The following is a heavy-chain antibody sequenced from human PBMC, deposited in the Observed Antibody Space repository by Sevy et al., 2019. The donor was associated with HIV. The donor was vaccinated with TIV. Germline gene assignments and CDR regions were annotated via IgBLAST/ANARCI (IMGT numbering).Heavy chain of an antibody. V-gene: IGHV3-43*01. D-gene: IGHD3-10*01. CDR3: AKDIPGYSGFDH. CDR1: GFTFDDYT. CDR2: ISWDAKKT. J-gene: IGHJ4*02. Sequence: GGSLRLSCAASGFTFDDYTMHWVRQVPGKGLEWVSPISWDAKKTDYADSVEGRFTVSRDNGKNTLYLQMNSLRREDTALYFCAKDIPGYSGFDHWGQGTLVTVSS.